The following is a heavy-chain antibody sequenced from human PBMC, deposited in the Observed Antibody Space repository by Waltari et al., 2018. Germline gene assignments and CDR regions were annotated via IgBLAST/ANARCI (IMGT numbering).Heavy chain of an antibody. J-gene: IGHJ4*02. D-gene: IGHD3-3*01. CDR1: GFTFRNYA. CDR2: MSGSGFTS. V-gene: IGHV3-23*04. CDR3: VKERITRFQEPYDLDH. Sequence: EVQLVESGGALVRPGESLRLSCATSGFTFRNYAMSWVRQATGKGPEWVSGMSGSGFTSDNAESLKGRFTISRDNSKNMLYLQMNTLRGEDTAVYYCVKERITRFQEPYDLDHWGQGTLVTVSS.